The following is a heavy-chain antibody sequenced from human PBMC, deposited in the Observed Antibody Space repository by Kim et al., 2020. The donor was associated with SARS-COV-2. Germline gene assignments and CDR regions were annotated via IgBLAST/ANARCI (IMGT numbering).Heavy chain of an antibody. D-gene: IGHD3-9*01. CDR2: ISGSGGST. CDR1: GFTFSSYA. CDR3: AKAYILTGYHNTPWSYPIDY. J-gene: IGHJ4*02. Sequence: GGSLRLSCAASGFTFSSYAMSWVRQAPGKGLEWVSAISGSGGSTYYADSVKGRFTISRDNSKNTLYLQMNSLRAEDTAVYYCAKAYILTGYHNTPWSYPIDYWGQGTLVTVSS. V-gene: IGHV3-23*01.